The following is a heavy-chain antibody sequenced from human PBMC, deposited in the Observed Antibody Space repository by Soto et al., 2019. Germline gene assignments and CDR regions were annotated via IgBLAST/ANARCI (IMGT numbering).Heavy chain of an antibody. CDR1: SGSFSGYY. Sequence: QVQLHQWGAGLLKPSETLSLACSIYSGSFSGYYWSWIRQPPGKGLEWIGEISQSGNTNYSPSLKSRVSISIDTSKKQFSLTLASVSAADTAVYYCARATKGSGSSQTRPDFWGQGTLVTVSS. CDR2: ISQSGNT. V-gene: IGHV4-34*01. D-gene: IGHD6-6*01. CDR3: ARATKGSGSSQTRPDF. J-gene: IGHJ4*02.